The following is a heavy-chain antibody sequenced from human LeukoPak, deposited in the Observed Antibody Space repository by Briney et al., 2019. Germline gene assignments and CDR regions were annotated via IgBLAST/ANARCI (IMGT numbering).Heavy chain of an antibody. CDR3: AREGVHDYGETFDY. V-gene: IGHV3-11*01. CDR2: ISSSGSTI. D-gene: IGHD4-17*01. J-gene: IGHJ4*02. CDR1: GFTFSDYY. Sequence: GSLRLSCAASGFTFSDYYMSWVRQAPGKGMEWVSYISSSGSTIYYADSVKRRFTISRDNAKNSLYLQMNSLRAEDTAVYYCAREGVHDYGETFDYWGQGTLVTVSS.